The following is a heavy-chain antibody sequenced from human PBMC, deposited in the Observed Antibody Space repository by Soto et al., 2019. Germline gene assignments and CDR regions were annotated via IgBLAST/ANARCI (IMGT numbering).Heavy chain of an antibody. CDR3: ATDPEYSSSGYFDY. CDR1: GYTLTELS. V-gene: IGHV1-24*01. CDR2: FDPEDGET. D-gene: IGHD6-13*01. J-gene: IGHJ4*02. Sequence: GASVKVSCNVSGYTLTELSMHWVRQAPGKGLEWMGGFDPEDGETIYAQKFQGRVTTTEDTSTDTAYMELSSLRSEDTAVYYCATDPEYSSSGYFDYWGQGTLVTV.